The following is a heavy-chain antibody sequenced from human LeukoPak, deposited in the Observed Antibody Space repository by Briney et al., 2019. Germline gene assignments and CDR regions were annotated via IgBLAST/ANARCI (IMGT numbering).Heavy chain of an antibody. CDR2: IYSGGST. CDR1: GFTVSSNY. D-gene: IGHD2-15*01. Sequence: GGSLRLSCAASGFTVSSNYMSWVRQAPGKGLEWVSVIYSGGSTYYADSVKGRFTISRDNSKNTLYLQMNSLRAEDTAIYYCAKNGNRGAYCTGGTCYPYFYYYMDVWGKGTTVTI. CDR3: AKNGNRGAYCTGGTCYPYFYYYMDV. V-gene: IGHV3-53*01. J-gene: IGHJ6*03.